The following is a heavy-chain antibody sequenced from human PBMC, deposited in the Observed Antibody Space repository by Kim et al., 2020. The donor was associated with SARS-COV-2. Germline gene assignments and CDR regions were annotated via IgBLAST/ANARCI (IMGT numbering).Heavy chain of an antibody. V-gene: IGHV3-15*01. J-gene: IGHJ4*02. CDR3: AXDPVARPSGEFFSAY. CDR2: SKSKTDGGTA. CDR1: GFTFTNAW. Sequence: GGSLRLSCAASGFTFTNAWMNWVRQAPGKGLEWIGRSKSKTDGGTADYGAPVKGRFSISRDDAKNTLYLQMNSLQPEDTAVYYCAXDPVARPSGEFFSAYWGQGTXVTVSS. D-gene: IGHD3-10*01.